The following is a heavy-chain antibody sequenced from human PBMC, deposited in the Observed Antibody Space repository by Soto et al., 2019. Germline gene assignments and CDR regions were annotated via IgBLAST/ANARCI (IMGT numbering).Heavy chain of an antibody. CDR1: GGSISSGGYY. CDR3: ARGLLVSSYYDFWSGYYPSKYYYYMDV. V-gene: IGHV4-31*03. D-gene: IGHD3-3*01. J-gene: IGHJ6*03. Sequence: SETLSLTCTVSGGSISSGGYYWSWIRQHPGKGLEWIGYIYYSGSTNYNPSLKSRVTISVDTSKNQFSLKLSSVTAADTAVYYCARGLLVSSYYDFWSGYYPSKYYYYMDVWGKGTTVTVSS. CDR2: IYYSGST.